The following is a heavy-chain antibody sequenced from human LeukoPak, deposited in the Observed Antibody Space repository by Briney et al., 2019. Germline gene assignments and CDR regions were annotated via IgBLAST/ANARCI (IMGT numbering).Heavy chain of an antibody. V-gene: IGHV5-51*01. CDR1: GYGFTSYW. J-gene: IGHJ4*02. CDR2: IYPGDSDT. Sequence: GESLKISCKGSGYGFTSYWIGWVRQMPGKGLEWMGIIYPGDSDTRYSPSFQGQVTISADNSITTAYLQWSSLKASDTAIYYCARLSSVVAALYYWGQGTLVTVSS. D-gene: IGHD2-15*01. CDR3: ARLSSVVAALYY.